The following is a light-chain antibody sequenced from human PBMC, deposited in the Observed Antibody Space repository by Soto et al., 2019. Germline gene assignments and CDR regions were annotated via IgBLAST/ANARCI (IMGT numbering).Light chain of an antibody. CDR3: AAWDDSLSGRL. CDR1: SSNLGSNF. J-gene: IGLJ2*01. V-gene: IGLV1-47*02. CDR2: SNN. Sequence: QSVLTQPPSASGTPGQRVTISCSGSSSNLGSNFVYWYQQVPGTAPKLLIYSNNQRPSGVPDRFSGSKSGTSASLAISGLRSEDEADYYCAAWDDSLSGRLFGGGTKVTVL.